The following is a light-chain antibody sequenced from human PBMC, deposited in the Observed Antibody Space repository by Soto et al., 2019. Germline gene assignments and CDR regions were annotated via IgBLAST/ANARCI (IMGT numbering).Light chain of an antibody. CDR1: SSDVGGYNY. CDR2: EVN. Sequence: QYALTQPASVSGSPGQSITFSCTGTSSDVGGYNYVSWYQQHPGKAPKLMIYEVNNRPSGVSNRFSGSKSGNTASLTISGLQAEDEADYYCSSYTTSSTLVFGGGTKLTVL. V-gene: IGLV2-14*01. CDR3: SSYTTSSTLV. J-gene: IGLJ3*02.